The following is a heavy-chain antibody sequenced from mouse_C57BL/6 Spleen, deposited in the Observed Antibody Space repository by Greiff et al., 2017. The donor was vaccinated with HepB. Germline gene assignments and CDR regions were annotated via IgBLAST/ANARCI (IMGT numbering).Heavy chain of an antibody. V-gene: IGHV1-15*01. J-gene: IGHJ1*03. CDR3: TAGYGNNWYFDV. D-gene: IGHD2-10*02. CDR2: IDPETGGT. CDR1: GYTFTDYE. Sequence: VQLQQSGAELVRPGASVTLSCKASGYTFTDYEMHWVKQTPVHGLEWIGAIDPETGGTAYNQKFKGKAILTADKSSSTAYMELRSLTSEDSAVYYCTAGYGNNWYFDVWGTGTTVTVSS.